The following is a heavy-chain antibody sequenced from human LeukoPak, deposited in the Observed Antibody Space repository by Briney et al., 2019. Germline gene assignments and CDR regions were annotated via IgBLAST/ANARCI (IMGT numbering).Heavy chain of an antibody. CDR2: INPNSGGT. D-gene: IGHD4-17*01. CDR3: ARVWGRATVTTPFDY. V-gene: IGHV1-2*02. CDR1: GYTFSDYY. Sequence: GASVKVSCKASGYTFSDYYIFWVRQAPGLGLEWMGWINPNSGGTNYAQKFQGRVTMTRDTSISTAYMELSRLRSDDTAVYYCARVWGRATVTTPFDYWGQGTLVTVSS. J-gene: IGHJ4*02.